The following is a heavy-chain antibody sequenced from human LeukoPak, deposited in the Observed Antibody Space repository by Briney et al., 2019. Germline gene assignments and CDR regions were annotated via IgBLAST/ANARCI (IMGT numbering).Heavy chain of an antibody. Sequence: SETLSLTCAVYGGSFSGYYWSWIRQPPGKGLEWIGEINHSGSTNYNPSLKSRVTISVDTSKNQFSLKLSSVTAADTAVYYCACSASRRVGDAFDIWGQGTMVTVSS. CDR3: ACSASRRVGDAFDI. CDR2: INHSGST. J-gene: IGHJ3*02. D-gene: IGHD6-19*01. V-gene: IGHV4-34*01. CDR1: GGSFSGYY.